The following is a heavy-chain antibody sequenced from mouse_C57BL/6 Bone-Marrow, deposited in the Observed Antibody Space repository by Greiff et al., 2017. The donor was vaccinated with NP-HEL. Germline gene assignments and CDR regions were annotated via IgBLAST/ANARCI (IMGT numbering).Heavy chain of an antibody. CDR3: ARGARRFAY. D-gene: IGHD2-12*01. CDR1: GFTFTDYY. CDR2: IRNKANGYTT. V-gene: IGHV7-3*01. Sequence: EVKLEESGGGLVQPGGSLSLSCAASGFTFTDYYMSWVRQPPGKALEWLGFIRNKANGYTTEYSASVKGRFTISRDNSQSILYLQKNALRAEDSATYYCARGARRFAYWGQGTLVTVSA. J-gene: IGHJ3*01.